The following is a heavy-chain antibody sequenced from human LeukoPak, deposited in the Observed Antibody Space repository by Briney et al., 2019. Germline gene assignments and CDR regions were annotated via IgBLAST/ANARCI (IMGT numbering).Heavy chain of an antibody. D-gene: IGHD3-9*01. J-gene: IGHJ4*02. V-gene: IGHV3-9*01. CDR1: GFTFDDYA. CDR3: AKDTADILTGDLDY. CDR2: ISWNSGSI. Sequence: PGRSLRLSCAASGFTFDDYAMHWVRHAPGKGLEWVSGISWNSGSIAYADSVKGRFTISRDNAKNSLYLQMNSLRAEDTALYYCAKDTADILTGDLDYWGQGTLVTVSS.